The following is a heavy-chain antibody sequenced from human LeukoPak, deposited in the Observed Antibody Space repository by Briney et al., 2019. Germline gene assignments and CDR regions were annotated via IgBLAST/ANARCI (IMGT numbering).Heavy chain of an antibody. CDR1: GFTVSSNY. D-gene: IGHD3-22*01. V-gene: IGHV3-23*01. CDR3: AKALPDNYDSSGYRGYYYMDV. CDR2: ISGSGGST. J-gene: IGHJ6*03. Sequence: GGSLRLSCAASGFTVSSNYMSWVRQAPGKGLEWVSAISGSGGSTYYADSVKGRFTISRDNSKNTLYLQMNSLRAEDTAVYYCAKALPDNYDSSGYRGYYYMDVWGKGTTVTVSS.